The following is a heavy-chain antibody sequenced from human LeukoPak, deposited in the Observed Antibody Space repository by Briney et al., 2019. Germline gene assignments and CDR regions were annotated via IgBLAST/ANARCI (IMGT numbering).Heavy chain of an antibody. CDR2: INPNSGGT. J-gene: IGHJ4*02. CDR1: GYTFTGHF. V-gene: IGHV1-2*02. CDR3: ERARVGSGWGFDY. Sequence: ASVTVSCQASGYTFTGHFMHWVRQAPGQGLEWMGWINPNSGGTNYAPKFQGRVTVTTNTSISTAYMDLSRLRSDDTAVYYCERARVGSGWGFDYWGPGTLVTVSS. D-gene: IGHD6-19*01.